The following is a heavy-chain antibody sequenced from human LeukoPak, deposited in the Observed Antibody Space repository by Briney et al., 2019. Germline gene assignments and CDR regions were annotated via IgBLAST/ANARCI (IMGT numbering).Heavy chain of an antibody. CDR2: TWHRSKWYS. CDR3: TREDFWNNDAFDI. J-gene: IGHJ3*02. CDR1: GASVSSDTVA. D-gene: IGHD1-1*01. Sequence: SQTLSLTCDISGASVSSDTVAWNWIRQSPSRGLEWLGRTWHRSKWYSDYKLSLKSRTTISADTSKNQFSLHLNSVTPEDTGVYYCTREDFWNNDAFDIWGQGTTVTVSS. V-gene: IGHV6-1*01.